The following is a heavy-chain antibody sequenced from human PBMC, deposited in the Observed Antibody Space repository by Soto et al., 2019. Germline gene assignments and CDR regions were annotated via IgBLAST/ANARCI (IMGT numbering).Heavy chain of an antibody. CDR1: GFTFTNYF. CDR2: ISPHDGST. CDR3: ARGDGRGSSGFYYYYGMDV. V-gene: IGHV1-46*04. Sequence: QVQLVQSGAEVKEPGASLKVSCKASGFTFTNYFFHWVRQAPRQGLEWMGMISPHDGSTSYLQNLQGRVTLTSDTSTSTVYMELSSLRSEDTAVYYCARGDGRGSSGFYYYYGMDVWGHGTTVTVSS. J-gene: IGHJ6*02. D-gene: IGHD6-25*01.